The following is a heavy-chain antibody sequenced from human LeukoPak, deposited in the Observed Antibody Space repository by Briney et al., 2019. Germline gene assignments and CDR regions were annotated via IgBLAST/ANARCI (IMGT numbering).Heavy chain of an antibody. J-gene: IGHJ4*02. CDR2: ISTAGDT. CDR1: GFIFTSYA. V-gene: IGHV3-13*04. Sequence: GGSLRLSCAASGFIFTSYAMHWVRQTPGKGLEWVSGISTAGDTYYQDSVKGRFSISRENSKNSLYLQMNSLSAGDTAVYYCARDSELGGYSVDSWGQGTLVSVSS. D-gene: IGHD5-18*01. CDR3: ARDSELGGYSVDS.